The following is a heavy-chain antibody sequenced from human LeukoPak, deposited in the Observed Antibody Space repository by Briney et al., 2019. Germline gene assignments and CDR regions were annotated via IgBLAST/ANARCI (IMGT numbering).Heavy chain of an antibody. V-gene: IGHV3-21*04. Sequence: GGSLRLSCAASGFTFSSYSMNLVRQAPGKGLEWVSSITGSSSYIHYADSVKGRSTISRDNAKNSLYLQMNSLRAEDTAVYYCARDTYLRGLDVWGQGTTVTVSS. D-gene: IGHD3-10*01. CDR3: ARDTYLRGLDV. CDR1: GFTFSSYS. CDR2: ITGSSSYI. J-gene: IGHJ6*02.